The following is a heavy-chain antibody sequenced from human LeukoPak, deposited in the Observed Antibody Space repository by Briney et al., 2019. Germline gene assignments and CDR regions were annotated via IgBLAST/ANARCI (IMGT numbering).Heavy chain of an antibody. CDR1: GGTFSSYA. J-gene: IGHJ4*02. CDR3: AGEPRAGTGGLDY. V-gene: IGHV1-69*05. Sequence: SVKVSCKASGGTFSSYAISWVRQAPGQGLEWMGGIIPIFGTANYAQKFQGRVTITTDESTSTAYMELSSLRSEDTAVYYCAGEPRAGTGGLDYWGQGTLVTVSS. CDR2: IIPIFGTA. D-gene: IGHD1-14*01.